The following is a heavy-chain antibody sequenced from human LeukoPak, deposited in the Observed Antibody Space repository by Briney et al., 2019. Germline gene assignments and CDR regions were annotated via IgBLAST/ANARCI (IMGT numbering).Heavy chain of an antibody. Sequence: SETLSLTCTVSGDSISSSSYYWGWIRQPPGKGLEWIGSIFYSGITCHNPSLKSRVTISVDTSKNQFSLKLSSVTAADTAVYYCARLSNSGWANFDYWGQGTLVTVSS. CDR3: ARLSNSGWANFDY. CDR2: IFYSGIT. D-gene: IGHD6-19*01. J-gene: IGHJ4*02. V-gene: IGHV4-39*01. CDR1: GDSISSSSYY.